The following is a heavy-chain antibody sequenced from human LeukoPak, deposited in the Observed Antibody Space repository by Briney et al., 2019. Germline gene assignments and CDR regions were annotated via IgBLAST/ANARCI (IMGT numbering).Heavy chain of an antibody. CDR2: INSDGSEG. D-gene: IGHD6-6*01. V-gene: IGHV3-7*03. Sequence: PGGSLRLSCAVSGFTFSGFWMSWSRQAPGKGLEWVASINSDGSEGYYADVVKGRFTISRDNAKNSLYLQINSLRAEDTAVYYCAGSSYSSSSSVWGQGTMVTVSS. CDR1: GFTFSGFW. J-gene: IGHJ3*01. CDR3: AGSSYSSSSSV.